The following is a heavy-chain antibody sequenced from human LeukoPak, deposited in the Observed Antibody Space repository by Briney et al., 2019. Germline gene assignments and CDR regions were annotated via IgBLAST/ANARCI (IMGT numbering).Heavy chain of an antibody. V-gene: IGHV1-2*02. CDR3: ARGHLITMIVVASFDY. Sequence: ASVKGSCTASGYTLTGYYMHWVRQAPGQGLEWMGWINPNSGGTNYAPEFQGRVTMTSDTSISTAYMELSRLRSDDTAVYYCARGHLITMIVVASFDYWGQGTLVTVSS. D-gene: IGHD3-22*01. J-gene: IGHJ4*02. CDR1: GYTLTGYY. CDR2: INPNSGGT.